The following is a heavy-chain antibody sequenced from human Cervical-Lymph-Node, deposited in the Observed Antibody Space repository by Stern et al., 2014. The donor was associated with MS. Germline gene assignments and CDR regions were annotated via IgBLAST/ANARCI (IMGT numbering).Heavy chain of an antibody. CDR3: ASGSSFQLLSDYYYGMDV. D-gene: IGHD3-10*01. CDR2: LNPSVLNT. CDR1: GYTVTSYY. Sequence: VPLVESGAEVKKPGASVTVSCKASGYTVTSYYVHWVRQAPAQGLEWMGVLNPSVLNTTYAQKLQGRVTMTRDTSTSTDYMEVSSLRSEDTAVYYCASGSSFQLLSDYYYGMDVGGQGTTVTVSS. J-gene: IGHJ6*02. V-gene: IGHV1-46*04.